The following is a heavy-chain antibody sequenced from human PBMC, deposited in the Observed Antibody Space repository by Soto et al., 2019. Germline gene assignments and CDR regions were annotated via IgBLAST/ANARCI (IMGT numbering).Heavy chain of an antibody. V-gene: IGHV2-5*02. Sequence: SGPTLVNPTQTLTLTCTFSGFSLSTSGVGVGWIRQPPGKALEWLALIYWADDKRYSPTLKNRLTITKDTSKNQGGLTMTNMDPVDTATYYCAHSRYYDSSGYYLDAFDIWGQGTMVTVSS. J-gene: IGHJ3*02. CDR2: IYWADDK. CDR3: AHSRYYDSSGYYLDAFDI. CDR1: GFSLSTSGVG. D-gene: IGHD3-22*01.